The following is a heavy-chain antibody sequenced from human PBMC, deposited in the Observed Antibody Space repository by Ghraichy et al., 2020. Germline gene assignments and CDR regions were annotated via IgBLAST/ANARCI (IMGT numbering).Heavy chain of an antibody. J-gene: IGHJ5*02. CDR3: AREAYYYTSGSYWADP. CDR1: GGFISSYY. V-gene: IGHV4-4*07. D-gene: IGHD3-10*01. CDR2: LSTSGSS. Sequence: SETLSLTCAVSGGFISSYYWSWIRQPAGKGLEWIGRLSTSGSSECNPSLKSRVTMSVDTSKNQFSLNLTSVTAADTAVYYCAREAYYYTSGSYWADPWGQGTLVTVSS.